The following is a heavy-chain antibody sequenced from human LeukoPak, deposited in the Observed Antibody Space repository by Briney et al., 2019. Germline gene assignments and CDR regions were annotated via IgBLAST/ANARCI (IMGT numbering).Heavy chain of an antibody. J-gene: IGHJ4*02. Sequence: GGSLRLSCAASGFTFSNYAMSWVRQAPGKGLERVSAISGTGAGTYYAGSVRGRFTISRDNSKNTLYLQMNSLRAEDTALYYCAKEPYSSSSIAYFDCWGQGTLVTVSS. CDR2: ISGTGAGT. CDR3: AKEPYSSSSIAYFDC. D-gene: IGHD6-6*01. CDR1: GFTFSNYA. V-gene: IGHV3-23*01.